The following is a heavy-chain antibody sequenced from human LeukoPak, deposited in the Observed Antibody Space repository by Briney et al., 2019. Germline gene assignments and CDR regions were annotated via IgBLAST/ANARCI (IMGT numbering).Heavy chain of an antibody. CDR3: ARDVSGPVSWFDP. D-gene: IGHD2/OR15-2a*01. V-gene: IGHV1-2*02. CDR1: GYTFTGYY. Sequence: GASVKVSCKASGYTFTGYYMHWVRQAPGQGLEWMGWINPNSGGTNYAQKFQGRVTMTRDTSISTAYMELSSLRSDDTAVYYCARDVSGPVSWFDPWSQGTLVTVSS. J-gene: IGHJ5*02. CDR2: INPNSGGT.